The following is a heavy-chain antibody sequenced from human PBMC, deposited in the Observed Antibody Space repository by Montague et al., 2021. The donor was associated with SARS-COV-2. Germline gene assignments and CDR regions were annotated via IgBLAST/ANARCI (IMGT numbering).Heavy chain of an antibody. V-gene: IGHV4-39*01. CDR2: FYNTGYT. CDR1: GASTNRNSYY. CDR3: ARIVGDCSSDSCYAVR. J-gene: IGHJ4*02. D-gene: IGHD2-2*01. Sequence: SETLSLTCAVSGASTNRNSYYWGWIRQPPGKGLDWIGSFYNTGYTCYTPSLKSRVTISGDTSKNQFSLKLTSVTAADTAVYYCARIVGDCSSDSCYAVRWGQGTLVTVAS.